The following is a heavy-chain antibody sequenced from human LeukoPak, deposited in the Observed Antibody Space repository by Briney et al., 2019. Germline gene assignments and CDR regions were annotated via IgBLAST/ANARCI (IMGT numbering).Heavy chain of an antibody. Sequence: SETLSLTCAVSGGSFSGYSWSWIRQPPGKGLEWIGEINHSGSTNSNPSLQSRVTISVDTSKNQVSLKLSSVTAADTAVYYCARGTMTTVTYYFDYWGQGTLVTVSS. CDR1: GGSFSGYS. V-gene: IGHV4-34*01. CDR2: INHSGST. D-gene: IGHD4-17*01. J-gene: IGHJ4*02. CDR3: ARGTMTTVTYYFDY.